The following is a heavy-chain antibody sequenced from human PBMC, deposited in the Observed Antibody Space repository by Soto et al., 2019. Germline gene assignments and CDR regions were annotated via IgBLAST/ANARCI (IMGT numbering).Heavy chain of an antibody. CDR3: VRSGTARLLRHSWFDT. V-gene: IGHV3-21*01. Sequence: DSGGGLVKPGGSLRLSCAASGFTFNTYDMNWVRQAPGKGLEWVSSITTSSAYIYYADSLKGRITISRDNAKNSLFLQMNSLRAEDTAVYYCVRSGTARLLRHSWFDTWGQGTLVTVSS. J-gene: IGHJ5*02. CDR1: GFTFNTYD. CDR2: ITTSSAYI. D-gene: IGHD2-21*01.